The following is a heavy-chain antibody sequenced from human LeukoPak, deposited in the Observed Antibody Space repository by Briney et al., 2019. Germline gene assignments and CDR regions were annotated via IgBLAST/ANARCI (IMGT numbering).Heavy chain of an antibody. CDR1: GFTLSSYA. V-gene: IGHV3-30*04. CDR2: VSYDGSNK. D-gene: IGHD3-10*01. CDR3: ARGEGLGMVRGKYFDY. J-gene: IGHJ4*02. Sequence: GRSLRLSCAASGFTLSSYAIHWVRQAPGKGLEWVAVVSYDGSNKYNADSVLGRFTISRDNSKNTLYLQMNSLRPEDTAVYCCARGEGLGMVRGKYFDYWGQGTLVAVSS.